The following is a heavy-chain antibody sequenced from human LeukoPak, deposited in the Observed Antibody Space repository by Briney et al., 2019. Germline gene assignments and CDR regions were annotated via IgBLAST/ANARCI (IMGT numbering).Heavy chain of an antibody. CDR1: GYSFISYW. J-gene: IGHJ3*02. Sequence: GESLKISGKGSGYSFISYWIGWVRQMPGKGLGWMGIIYPGDSDTRYSPSFQGQVTISADKSISTAYLQWSSLKASDTAMYYCASQKREYYYDSSGFIGAFDIWGQGTVVTVSS. D-gene: IGHD3-22*01. CDR3: ASQKREYYYDSSGFIGAFDI. CDR2: IYPGDSDT. V-gene: IGHV5-51*01.